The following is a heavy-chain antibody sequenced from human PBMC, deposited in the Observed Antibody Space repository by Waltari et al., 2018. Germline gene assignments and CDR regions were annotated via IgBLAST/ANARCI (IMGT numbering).Heavy chain of an antibody. CDR2: ISSSSSTI. CDR3: AREGGSGGYGGHGMDV. D-gene: IGHD5-12*01. J-gene: IGHJ6*02. CDR1: GFTFSSYS. Sequence: EVQLVESGGGLVQPGGSLRLSCAASGFTFSSYSMNWVRQAPGKGLEWVSYISSSSSTIYYADSVKGRFTISRDNAKNSLYLQMNSLRAEDTAVYYCAREGGSGGYGGHGMDVWGQGTTVTVSS. V-gene: IGHV3-48*01.